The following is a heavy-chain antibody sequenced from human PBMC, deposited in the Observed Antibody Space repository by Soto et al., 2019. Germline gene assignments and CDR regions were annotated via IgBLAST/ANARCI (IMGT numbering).Heavy chain of an antibody. D-gene: IGHD5-12*01. CDR1: GDTFTDYY. CDR3: ARESGGATATLDYYYFYMDV. V-gene: IGHV1-2*02. CDR2: INPNSGVT. Sequence: QVQLVQSGAEVKKPGASVTVSCRSSGDTFTDYYMHWVRQAPGQGLEWMGWINPNSGVTKYAQKLQGRVTKTRDTSIRTVYMQLSRLRSDDTAVYYCARESGGATATLDYYYFYMDVWGTGTTVTVSS. J-gene: IGHJ6*03.